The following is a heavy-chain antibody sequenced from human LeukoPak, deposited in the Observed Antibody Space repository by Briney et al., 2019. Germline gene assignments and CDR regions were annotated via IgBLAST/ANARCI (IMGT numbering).Heavy chain of an antibody. Sequence: SETLSLTCTVSGGSISSSSYYWGWIRQPPGEGLEWIGSIYYSGSTYYNPALKSRVTISVDTSKNQFSLKLSSVTAADTAVYYFAREYYGRSGYYNDYWGEGALVTVSS. CDR3: AREYYGRSGYYNDY. CDR2: IYYSGST. CDR1: GGSISSSSYY. D-gene: IGHD3-22*01. V-gene: IGHV4-39*07. J-gene: IGHJ4*02.